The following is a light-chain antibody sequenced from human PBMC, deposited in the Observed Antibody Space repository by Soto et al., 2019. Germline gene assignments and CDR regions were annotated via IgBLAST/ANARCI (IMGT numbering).Light chain of an antibody. Sequence: QSVLTQPASVSGSPGQSITISCTGSGRDIGAYDYVSWYQQHPGKAPKLLIYAVKNRPSGVSYRFSASKSAFTASLTISGLQAEDEAHYYCSSYTTSYFYVFGPGTKLTVL. V-gene: IGLV2-14*01. J-gene: IGLJ1*01. CDR1: GRDIGAYDY. CDR3: SSYTTSYFYV. CDR2: AVK.